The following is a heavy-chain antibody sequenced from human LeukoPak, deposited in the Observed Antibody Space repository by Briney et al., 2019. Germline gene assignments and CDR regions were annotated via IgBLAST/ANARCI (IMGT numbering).Heavy chain of an antibody. D-gene: IGHD4-11*01. V-gene: IGHV4-4*07. CDR1: GGSISRYY. CDR2: IYTSGST. Sequence: SETLSLTCTVSGGSISRYYWSWLRQPAGKGREWIGRIYTSGSTNYEPPLKSRDTMSVDRYKYQFSLKLSSVTAADTAVYYGARDGWQTPVRGIITLAPWGEGTPVTVSS. CDR3: ARDGWQTPVRGIITLAP. J-gene: IGHJ5*02.